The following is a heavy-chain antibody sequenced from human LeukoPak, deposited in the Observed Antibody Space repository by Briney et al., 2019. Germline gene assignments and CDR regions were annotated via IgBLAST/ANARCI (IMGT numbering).Heavy chain of an antibody. CDR2: INHSGST. Sequence: SETLSLTCAVYGGSFSGYYWSWIRQPPGKGLEWIGEINHSGSTNYNPSLKSRVTIPVDTSKNQFSLKLSSVTAADTAVYYCARRDVRYSYGYYYYYYYMDVWGKGTTVTVSS. CDR3: ARRDVRYSYGYYYYYYYMDV. V-gene: IGHV4-34*01. D-gene: IGHD5-18*01. J-gene: IGHJ6*03. CDR1: GGSFSGYY.